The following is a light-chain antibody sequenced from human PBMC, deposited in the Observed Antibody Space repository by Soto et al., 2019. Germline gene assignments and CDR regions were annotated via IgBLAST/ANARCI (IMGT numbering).Light chain of an antibody. CDR3: VSYKSSTTYV. V-gene: IGLV2-14*03. J-gene: IGLJ1*01. CDR1: IRDVGGSNF. Sequence: QCALMRPSSVSDSSGRSSTISCTGTIRDVGGSNFVSWYQQHPGKPPKLIIYDLANRHSGVSSRFSGSKSGSTAPLIISRLQTEDEADYYRVSYKSSTTYVCGTGTKVTVL. CDR2: DLA.